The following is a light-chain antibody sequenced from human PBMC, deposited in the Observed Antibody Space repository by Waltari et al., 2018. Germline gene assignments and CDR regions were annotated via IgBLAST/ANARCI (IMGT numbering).Light chain of an antibody. CDR1: SSDIGNYNL. J-gene: IGLJ3*02. V-gene: IGLV2-23*02. CDR3: SSYAGSAISV. CDR2: DVN. Sequence: QSALTQTATVSGSPGQSITISCSGTSSDIGNYNLVSWYQQHPGKAPTLIIYDVNKRPSGVCNRCSGSKAGNTAFLTVSGLQTADEADYYCSSYAGSAISVFGGGTKLTVL.